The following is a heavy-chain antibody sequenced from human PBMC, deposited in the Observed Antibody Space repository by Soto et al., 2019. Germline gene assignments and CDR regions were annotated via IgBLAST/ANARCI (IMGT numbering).Heavy chain of an antibody. CDR1: GGSISSYY. Sequence: TLSLTCTVSGGSISSYYWSWIRQPPGKGLEWIGYIYYSGSTNYNPSLKSRVTISVDTSKNQFSLKLSSVTAADTAVYYCARGDPLLWFGEKVYYGMDVWGQGTTVTVSS. J-gene: IGHJ6*02. D-gene: IGHD3-10*01. CDR3: ARGDPLLWFGEKVYYGMDV. V-gene: IGHV4-59*01. CDR2: IYYSGST.